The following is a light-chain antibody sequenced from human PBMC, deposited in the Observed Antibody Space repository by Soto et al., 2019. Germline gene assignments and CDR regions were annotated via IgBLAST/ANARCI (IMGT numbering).Light chain of an antibody. CDR1: SSNIGSNT. J-gene: IGLJ2*01. CDR3: ATWDDSLRDVV. V-gene: IGLV1-44*01. CDR2: SDN. Sequence: QSVLTQAPSASGTPGQTVTISCFGSSSNIGSNTVNWYQQLPGTAPKLLTYSDNQRPSGVPDRFSGSKSGTSASLAISGLQSDDEADYFCATWDDSLRDVVFGGGTKLTVL.